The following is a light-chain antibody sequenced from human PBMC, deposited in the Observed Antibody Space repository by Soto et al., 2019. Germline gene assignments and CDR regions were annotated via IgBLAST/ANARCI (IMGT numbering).Light chain of an antibody. CDR3: FSYAGSYPSYV. CDR2: DVS. J-gene: IGLJ1*01. V-gene: IGLV2-11*01. Sequence: QSALTQPRSVSGSPGQSVTISCTGTSSDVGGYNYVSWYQQHPGKAPKLMIYDVSKRPSGVPDRFSGSKSGNTASLTISGLQAEDEADYYCFSYAGSYPSYVFGTGTKLTVL. CDR1: SSDVGGYNY.